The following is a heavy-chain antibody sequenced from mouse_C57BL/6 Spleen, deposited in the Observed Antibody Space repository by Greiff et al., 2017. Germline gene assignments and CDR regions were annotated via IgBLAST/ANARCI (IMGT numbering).Heavy chain of an antibody. CDR3: AREGGYFDY. V-gene: IGHV1-61*01. Sequence: QVQLQQPGAELVRPGSSVKLSCKASGYTFTSYWMDWVKQRPGQGLEWIGNIYPSDSETHYNQKFKDKATLTVDKSSSTAYMQLSSLTSEDSAVYYGAREGGYFDYWGQGTTLTVSS. J-gene: IGHJ2*01. CDR2: IYPSDSET. CDR1: GYTFTSYW.